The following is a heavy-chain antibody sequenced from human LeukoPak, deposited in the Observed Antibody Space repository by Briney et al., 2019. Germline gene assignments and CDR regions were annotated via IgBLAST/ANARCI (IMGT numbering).Heavy chain of an antibody. D-gene: IGHD4/OR15-4a*01. CDR1: GGSISSYY. CDR2: IYTSGST. Sequence: SETLSLTCTVSGGSISSYYWSWIRQPAGKGLEWIGRIYTSGSTNYNPSLKSRATIFLDTSMNQFSLRLTSVTAADTALYFCARESFEEPGTMDHWGQGTLVSVSS. V-gene: IGHV4-4*07. J-gene: IGHJ4*02. CDR3: ARESFEEPGTMDH.